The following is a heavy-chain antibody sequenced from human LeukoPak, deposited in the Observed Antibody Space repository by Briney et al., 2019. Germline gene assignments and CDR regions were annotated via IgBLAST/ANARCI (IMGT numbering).Heavy chain of an antibody. J-gene: IGHJ4*02. D-gene: IGHD2-21*01. V-gene: IGHV1-2*02. CDR3: ARSVSISPMFDY. CDR1: GGTFSTYA. Sequence: ASVKVSCKASGGTFSTYAISWVRQAPGQGLEWMGWINPNTGSTNFAQKFQGRIAMMRATSITTFYMELNSLRSDDTAVYYCARSVSISPMFDYWGQGTLIPVSS. CDR2: INPNTGST.